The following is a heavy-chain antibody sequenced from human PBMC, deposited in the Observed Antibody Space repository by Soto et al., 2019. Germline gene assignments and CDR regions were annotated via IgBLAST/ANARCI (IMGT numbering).Heavy chain of an antibody. D-gene: IGHD3-22*01. CDR3: ARGDYYDTSGPFSDAFAI. V-gene: IGHV3-7*04. CDR2: IKPDGSEK. Sequence: GGSLRLSCTASGFTFSTYWMRWVRQAPGKGLEWVANIKPDGSEKWYVDSVKGRFTISRDNAKNSLYLQMNSLRAEDTAVYYCARGDYYDTSGPFSDAFAIWGQGTMVTVSS. CDR1: GFTFSTYW. J-gene: IGHJ3*02.